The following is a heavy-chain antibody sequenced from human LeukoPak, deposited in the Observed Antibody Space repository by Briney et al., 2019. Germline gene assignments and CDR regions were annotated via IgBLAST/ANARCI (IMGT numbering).Heavy chain of an antibody. J-gene: IGHJ3*02. CDR1: GFTFGDYA. D-gene: IGHD5-18*01. CDR2: IGSKAYGGTT. V-gene: IGHV3-49*04. Sequence: GRSLRLSCTASGFTFGDYAMSWVRQAPGKGLEWVGFIGSKAYGGTTEYAASVKGRFTISRDDSKSIAYLQMNSLKTEDTAVYYCTRARIQLWSDAFDIWGQGTMVTVSS. CDR3: TRARIQLWSDAFDI.